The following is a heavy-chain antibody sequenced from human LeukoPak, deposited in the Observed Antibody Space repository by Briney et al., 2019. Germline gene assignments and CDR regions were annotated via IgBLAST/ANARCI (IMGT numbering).Heavy chain of an antibody. CDR2: ISANNGNT. J-gene: IGHJ4*02. CDR1: GYTFTSFS. D-gene: IGHD6-19*01. V-gene: IGHV1-18*01. Sequence: GASVKVSCKASGYTFTSFSISWVRQAPGQGLEWMGWISANNGNTKYGQKLQGRVTMTTDTSTSTAYMELRSLRSDDTAVYYCARDSNVAYSSGWYPGYWGQGTLVTVSS. CDR3: ARDSNVAYSSGWYPGY.